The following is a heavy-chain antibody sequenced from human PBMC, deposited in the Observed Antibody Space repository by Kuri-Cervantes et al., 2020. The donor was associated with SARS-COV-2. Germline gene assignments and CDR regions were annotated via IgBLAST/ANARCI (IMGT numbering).Heavy chain of an antibody. CDR3: ARDPAAGLYYYYMDV. Sequence: GESLKISCAASGFPFSRYAMHWVRQAPGKGLEWVANIKQDGSEKYYVDSVKGRFTISGDNAKNSLYLQMNSLRAEDTAVYYCARDPAAGLYYYYMDVWGKGTTVTVSS. D-gene: IGHD6-13*01. J-gene: IGHJ6*03. CDR1: GFPFSRYA. V-gene: IGHV3-7*01. CDR2: IKQDGSEK.